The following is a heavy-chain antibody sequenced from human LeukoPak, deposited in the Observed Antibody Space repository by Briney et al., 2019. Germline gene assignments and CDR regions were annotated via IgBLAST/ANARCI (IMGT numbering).Heavy chain of an antibody. D-gene: IGHD6-19*01. CDR1: GYTFTSYG. Sequence: ASVKVSCKASGYTFTSYGISWVRQAPGKGLEWMGWISGYNGNTNYAQNLQGRVTMTTDTSTSTAYMELRSLRSDDTAVYYCARDLKMAYISGRYSWGTGSPNDYWGQGTLVTVSS. V-gene: IGHV1-18*01. CDR3: ARDLKMAYISGRYSWGTGSPNDY. J-gene: IGHJ4*02. CDR2: ISGYNGNT.